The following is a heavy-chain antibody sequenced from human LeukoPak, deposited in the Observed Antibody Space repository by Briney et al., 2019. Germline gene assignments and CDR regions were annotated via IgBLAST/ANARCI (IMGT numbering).Heavy chain of an antibody. CDR3: ARGVPPCFDP. D-gene: IGHD3-10*01. Sequence: GGSLRLSCAASGFSFSRYWMHWVRHSPGKGLVWVSRTNEDGSTTTYADSVKGRFTISRDNAKNTLHLQMNSLRAEDTAVYYCARGVPPCFDPWGQGTLVTVSS. CDR1: GFSFSRYW. CDR2: TNEDGSTT. V-gene: IGHV3-74*03. J-gene: IGHJ5*02.